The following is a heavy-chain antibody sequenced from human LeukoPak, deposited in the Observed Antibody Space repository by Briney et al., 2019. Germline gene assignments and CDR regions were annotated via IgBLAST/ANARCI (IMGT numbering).Heavy chain of an antibody. CDR1: GGSFSGYY. CDR3: ARFGGQLQGVKTIVARIAPAYYFDY. CDR2: INHSGNT. V-gene: IGHV4-34*01. Sequence: PSETLSLTCAVYGGSFSGYYWSWIRQPPGKGLEWIGEINHSGNTNYNPSLKSRVTISVDTSKNQFSLKLSSVTAADTAVYYCARFGGQLQGVKTIVARIAPAYYFDYWGEGTLVTVSS. D-gene: IGHD5-12*01. J-gene: IGHJ4*02.